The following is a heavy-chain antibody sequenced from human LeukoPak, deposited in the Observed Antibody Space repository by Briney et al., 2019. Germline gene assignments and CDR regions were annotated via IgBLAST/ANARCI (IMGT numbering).Heavy chain of an antibody. J-gene: IGHJ6*03. Sequence: SETLSLTCTVSGGSISSYYWSWIRQPPGKGLEWIGYIYYSGSTNYNPSLKSRVTISVDTSKNQFSLKLSSVTAADTAVYYCARASGGSGSSPDLYYYYYMDVWGKGTTVTVSS. D-gene: IGHD3-10*01. CDR1: GGSISSYY. V-gene: IGHV4-59*01. CDR2: IYYSGST. CDR3: ARASGGSGSSPDLYYYYYMDV.